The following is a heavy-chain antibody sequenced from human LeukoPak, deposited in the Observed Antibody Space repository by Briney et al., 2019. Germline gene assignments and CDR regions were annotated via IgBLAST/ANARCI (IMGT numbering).Heavy chain of an antibody. J-gene: IGHJ4*02. CDR3: ARGGDYDILTGCFDY. V-gene: IGHV1-69*01. D-gene: IGHD3-9*01. CDR2: IIPIFGTA. Sequence: GASVKVSCKASGGTFSSYAISWVRQAPGQGLEWMGGIIPIFGTANYAQKFQGRVTITADESTSTAYMELSSLRSEDTAVYYCARGGDYDILTGCFDYWGQGTLVTVSS. CDR1: GGTFSSYA.